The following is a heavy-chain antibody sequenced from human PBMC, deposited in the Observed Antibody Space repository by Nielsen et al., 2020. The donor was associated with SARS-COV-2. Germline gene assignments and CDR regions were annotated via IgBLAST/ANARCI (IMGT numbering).Heavy chain of an antibody. CDR3: ARLLRNYDILTGYYPQYYFDY. Sequence: KVSCKGSGYSLTSYWIGWVRQMPGKGLEWMGIIYPGDSDTRYSPSFQGQVTISADKSISTAYLQWSSLKASDTAMYYCARLLRNYDILTGYYPQYYFDYWGQGTLVTVSS. CDR1: GYSLTSYW. CDR2: IYPGDSDT. J-gene: IGHJ4*02. D-gene: IGHD3-9*01. V-gene: IGHV5-51*01.